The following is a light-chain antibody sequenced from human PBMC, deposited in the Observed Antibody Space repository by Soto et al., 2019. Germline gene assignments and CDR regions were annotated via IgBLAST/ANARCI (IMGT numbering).Light chain of an antibody. CDR1: NIGSKS. Sequence: SYELTQPPSVSVAPGQTARITCGGNNIGSKSEHWFQQKPGQAPVLVVYDDKDRPSGIPERFSGSNSGNTATLTISRVESGDEADYFWQVWDSSTDQYVFATGTKLTVL. CDR3: QVWDSSTDQYV. J-gene: IGLJ1*01. V-gene: IGLV3-21*02. CDR2: DDK.